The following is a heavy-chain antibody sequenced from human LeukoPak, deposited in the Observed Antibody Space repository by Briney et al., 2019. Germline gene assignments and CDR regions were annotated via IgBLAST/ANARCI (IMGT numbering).Heavy chain of an antibody. J-gene: IGHJ3*02. CDR1: GGTFSSYA. Sequence: SVKVSCKASGGTFSSYAISWVRQAPGQGLEWMGRIIPIFGTANYAQKFQGRVTITTDESTSTAYMELSSLRSEDTAVYYCARETSMVVNWDHRLGAFDIWGQGTMVTASS. V-gene: IGHV1-69*05. D-gene: IGHD4-23*01. CDR2: IIPIFGTA. CDR3: ARETSMVVNWDHRLGAFDI.